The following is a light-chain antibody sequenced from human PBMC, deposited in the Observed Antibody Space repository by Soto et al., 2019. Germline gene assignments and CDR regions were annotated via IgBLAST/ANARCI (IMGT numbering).Light chain of an antibody. V-gene: IGKV4-1*01. J-gene: IGKJ4*01. CDR3: QQYYSTPLT. CDR1: QSVLYSSTNKNY. CDR2: WAS. Sequence: DIVMTQSPDSLAVSLGERATINCKSSQSVLYSSTNKNYLALYQQKPGQPPKLLIYWASTRASGVPDRFSGSGSGTDFTLTISSLQAEDVAVYYCQQYYSTPLTFGGGTKVEIK.